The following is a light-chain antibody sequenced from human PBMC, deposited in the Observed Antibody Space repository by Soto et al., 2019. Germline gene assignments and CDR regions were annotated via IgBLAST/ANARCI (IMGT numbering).Light chain of an antibody. J-gene: IGKJ2*01. Sequence: DIQMTQSPSSLSASVGDRVTITCRASPGISNYLAWYQQKPGKVPKLLIYAASTLQSGVPSRFSGSGSGTDITLTISSLQPEDVATYYCQKFNSAPYTFGQGTKLEIK. CDR1: PGISNY. V-gene: IGKV1-27*01. CDR3: QKFNSAPYT. CDR2: AAS.